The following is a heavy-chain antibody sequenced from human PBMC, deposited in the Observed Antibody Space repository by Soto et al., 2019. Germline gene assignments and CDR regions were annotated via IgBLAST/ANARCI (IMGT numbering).Heavy chain of an antibody. D-gene: IGHD3-3*01. CDR2: ISSRLIYI. J-gene: IGHJ4*02. CDR1: GFTFSSYT. Sequence: EVQLVESGGGLVKPGGSLRLSGAASGFTFSSYTMNWVRQAPGKGLEWVSSISSRLIYIYYADSMKGRFTISRDNAKNSLDLQLNSLRPEYTAIYYFARVGSRVVINYFDHWGRGPLVTVSS. V-gene: IGHV3-21*01. CDR3: ARVGSRVVINYFDH.